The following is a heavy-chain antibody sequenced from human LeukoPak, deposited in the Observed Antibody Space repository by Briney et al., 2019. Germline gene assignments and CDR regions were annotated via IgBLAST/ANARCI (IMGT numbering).Heavy chain of an antibody. CDR3: ARHRYSGYDLDY. J-gene: IGHJ4*02. D-gene: IGHD5-12*01. CDR1: GGSISSYY. Sequence: PSETLSLTCTVSGGSISSYYWSWIRQPPGKGLEWIGYIYYSGSTHYNPSLKSRVTISVDTSKNQFSLKVSSVTAADTAVYYCARHRYSGYDLDYWGQGTLVTVSS. V-gene: IGHV4-59*08. CDR2: IYYSGST.